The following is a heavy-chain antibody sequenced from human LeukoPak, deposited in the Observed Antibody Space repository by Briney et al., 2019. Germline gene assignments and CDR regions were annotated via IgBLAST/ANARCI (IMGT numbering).Heavy chain of an antibody. CDR1: GGSISSSSYY. D-gene: IGHD4-23*01. CDR3: AGEGGYGGNSLGFDY. J-gene: IGHJ4*02. V-gene: IGHV4-39*07. CDR2: IYYSGST. Sequence: SETLSLTCTVSGGSISSSSYYWGWIRQPPGKGLEWIGSIYYSGSTCYNPSLKSRVTISVDTSKNQFSLKLSSVTAADTAVYYCAGEGGYGGNSLGFDYWGQGTLVTVSS.